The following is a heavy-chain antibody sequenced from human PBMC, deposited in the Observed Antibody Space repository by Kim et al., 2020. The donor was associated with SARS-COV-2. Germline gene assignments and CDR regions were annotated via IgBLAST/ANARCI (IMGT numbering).Heavy chain of an antibody. Sequence: GGSLRLSCAASGFMFNNYVMTWVRQAPGKGLEWVSTVGHTGTSKYYADSVKGRFTISRDNSKNALYMQLSGLTAEDTALYFCATTPVLFYNSGKSYRPQYYFETWGQGTLVTVSS. CDR2: VGHTGTSK. J-gene: IGHJ4*02. D-gene: IGHD3-10*01. CDR1: GFMFNNYV. CDR3: ATTPVLFYNSGKSYRPQYYFET. V-gene: IGHV3-23*01.